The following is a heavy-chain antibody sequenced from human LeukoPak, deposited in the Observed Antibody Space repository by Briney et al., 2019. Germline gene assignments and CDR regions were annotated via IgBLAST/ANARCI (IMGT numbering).Heavy chain of an antibody. V-gene: IGHV3-7*03. CDR1: GFTFSSYW. CDR2: IKQDGSEK. J-gene: IGHJ6*02. CDR3: ARSSITMVRGEYGMDV. D-gene: IGHD3-10*01. Sequence: GGSLRLSCAASGFTFSSYWMSWVRQAPGKGLEWVANIKQDGSEKYYVDSVKGRLTISRDNAKNSLYLQMNSLRAEDTAVYYCARSSITMVRGEYGMDVWGQGTTVTVSS.